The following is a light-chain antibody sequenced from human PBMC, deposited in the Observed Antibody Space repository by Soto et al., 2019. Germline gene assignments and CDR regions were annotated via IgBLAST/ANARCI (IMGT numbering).Light chain of an antibody. J-gene: IGKJ1*01. Sequence: EIVLTQAPGTLSLSPGERATLSCRASQSVSSSYLAWYQQKPGQAPRLLIYGASSRATGIPDRFSGSGSGTDFTLTISRLEPEDYAVNYCQQYGSSPPWTFGQGTKVESK. CDR1: QSVSSSY. V-gene: IGKV3-20*01. CDR3: QQYGSSPPWT. CDR2: GAS.